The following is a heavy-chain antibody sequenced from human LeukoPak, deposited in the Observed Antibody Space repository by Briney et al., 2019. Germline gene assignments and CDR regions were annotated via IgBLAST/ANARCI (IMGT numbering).Heavy chain of an antibody. V-gene: IGHV4-59*01. J-gene: IGHJ6*02. CDR1: GGSISSYY. Sequence: SETLSLTCTVSGGSISSYYWSWIRQPPGKGLEWIGYIYYSGSTNYNPSLKSRVTISVDTSKNQFSLKLSSVTAADTAVYYCARDQDYGGNHYYYGMDVWGQGTTVTVSS. CDR3: ARDQDYGGNHYYYGMDV. CDR2: IYYSGST. D-gene: IGHD4-23*01.